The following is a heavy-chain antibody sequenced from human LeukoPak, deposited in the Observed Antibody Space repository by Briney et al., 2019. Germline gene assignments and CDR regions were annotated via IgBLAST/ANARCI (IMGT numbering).Heavy chain of an antibody. CDR3: AKKGYYDGSGYYMYYFDH. Sequence: GGSPRLSCAASGFTFSIYAMSWVRQAPGKGLEWVSAISGSGGTAYYADSVKGRFTISRDNSKNTLYLQMNSLRAEDTAVYYCAKKGYYDGSGYYMYYFDHWGQGTLVTVSS. CDR1: GFTFSIYA. J-gene: IGHJ4*02. D-gene: IGHD3-22*01. CDR2: ISGSGGTA. V-gene: IGHV3-23*01.